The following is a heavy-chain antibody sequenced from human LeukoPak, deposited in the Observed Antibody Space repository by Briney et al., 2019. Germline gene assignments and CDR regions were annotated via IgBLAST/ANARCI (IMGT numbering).Heavy chain of an antibody. CDR2: ISAYNGNT. D-gene: IGHD2-8*01. V-gene: IGHV1-18*01. CDR3: ARGEVVVVPAALSFRWGKVYCTNGVCYRAPYYYYYMDV. J-gene: IGHJ6*03. CDR1: GYTFTSYG. Sequence: ASVKVSCKASGYTFTSYGISWVRQAPGQGLEWMGWISAYNGNTNYAQKLQGRVTMTTDTSTSTAYMELRSLRSEDTAVYYCARGEVVVVPAALSFRWGKVYCTNGVCYRAPYYYYYMDVWGKGTTVTVSS.